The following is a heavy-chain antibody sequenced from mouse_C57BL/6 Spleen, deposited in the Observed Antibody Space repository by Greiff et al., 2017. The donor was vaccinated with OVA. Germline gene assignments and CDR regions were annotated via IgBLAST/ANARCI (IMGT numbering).Heavy chain of an antibody. Sequence: VQLQESGPELVKPGASVKISCKASGYAFSSSWMNWVKQRPGKGLEWIGRIYPGDGDTNYNGKFKGKATLTADKSSSTAYMQLSSLTSEDSAVYFCANYYGSSYFYWYFDVWGTGTTVTVSS. V-gene: IGHV1-82*01. J-gene: IGHJ1*03. D-gene: IGHD1-1*01. CDR3: ANYYGSSYFYWYFDV. CDR1: GYAFSSSW. CDR2: IYPGDGDT.